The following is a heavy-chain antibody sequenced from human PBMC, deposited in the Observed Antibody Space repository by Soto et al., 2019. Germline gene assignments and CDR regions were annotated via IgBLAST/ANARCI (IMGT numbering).Heavy chain of an antibody. Sequence: QVQLVQSGAEVKKPGSSVKVSCKASGGTFSSYAISWVRQAPGQGLEWMGGIIPIFGTANYAQKFQGRVTITADECTSTAYMELSSLRSEDTAVYYCAIVPHLDMITFGGVIVDYWGQGTLVTVSS. CDR1: GGTFSSYA. CDR2: IIPIFGTA. J-gene: IGHJ4*02. V-gene: IGHV1-69*01. D-gene: IGHD3-16*02. CDR3: AIVPHLDMITFGGVIVDY.